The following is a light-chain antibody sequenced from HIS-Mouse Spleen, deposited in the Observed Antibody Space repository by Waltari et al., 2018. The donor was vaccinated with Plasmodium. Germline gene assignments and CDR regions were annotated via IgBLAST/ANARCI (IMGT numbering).Light chain of an antibody. J-gene: IGKJ3*01. V-gene: IGKV3-15*01. Sequence: EIVMTQSPATLSVSPGERATLSCRASQSVSSNLAWDQQKPGQAPRLLIYGASTSATGIPARFSGSGSGTDFTLTISSLQSEDFAVYYCQQYNNWSFTFGPGTKVDIK. CDR2: GAS. CDR3: QQYNNWSFT. CDR1: QSVSSN.